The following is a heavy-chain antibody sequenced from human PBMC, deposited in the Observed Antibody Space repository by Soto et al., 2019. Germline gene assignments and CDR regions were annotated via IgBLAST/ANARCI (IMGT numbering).Heavy chain of an antibody. D-gene: IGHD6-13*01. CDR1: GGSISSSSYY. CDR2: IYYSGST. Sequence: KSSETLSLTCTVSGGSISSSSYYWGWIRQPPGKGLEWIGSIYYSGSTYYNPSLKSRVTISVDTSKNQFSLKLSSVTAADTAVYYCARGIAAAGTEAHDYWGQGTLVTVSS. J-gene: IGHJ4*02. V-gene: IGHV4-39*01. CDR3: ARGIAAAGTEAHDY.